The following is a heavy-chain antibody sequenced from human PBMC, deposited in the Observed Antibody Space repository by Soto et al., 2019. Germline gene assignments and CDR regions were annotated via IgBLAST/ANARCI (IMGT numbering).Heavy chain of an antibody. V-gene: IGHV4-30-4*01. CDR1: GGSISSGDYY. D-gene: IGHD3-22*01. Sequence: PSETLSLTCTVSGGSISSGDYYWSWIRQPPGKGLEWIGYIYHSGSTYYNPPLKSRVTISVDKSKNQFSLKLNSVTAADTAVYYCARASSGYHPWGQGTLVTVSS. CDR3: ARASSGYHP. J-gene: IGHJ5*02. CDR2: IYHSGST.